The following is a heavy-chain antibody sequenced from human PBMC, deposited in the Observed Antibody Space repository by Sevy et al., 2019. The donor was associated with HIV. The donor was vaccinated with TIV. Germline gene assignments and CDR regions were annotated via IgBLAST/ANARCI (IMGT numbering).Heavy chain of an antibody. J-gene: IGHJ3*01. D-gene: IGHD3-3*01. CDR1: GGSVSDHY. V-gene: IGHV4-34*01. CDR2: VNPAGSS. CDR3: ARGKNFFGAFDV. Sequence: SETLYLTCAVYGGSVSDHYWSWIRHPPGEGLEWIVEVNPAGSSTYNSSLKSRVTMSVDTSKNQFSLTVKSVTAADTAVYFCARGKNFFGAFDVWGQGTTVTVSS.